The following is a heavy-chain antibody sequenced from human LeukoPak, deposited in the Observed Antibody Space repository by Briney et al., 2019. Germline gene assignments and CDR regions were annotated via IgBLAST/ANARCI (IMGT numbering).Heavy chain of an antibody. V-gene: IGHV3-30*02. Sequence: GGSLRLSCAASGFTFSSYGMHWVRQAPGKGLEWVAFIRYDGSNKYYADSVKGRFTISRDNSKNTLYLQMNSLRAEDTAVYYCASITYYYGSSFDYWGQGTLVTVSS. CDR3: ASITYYYGSSFDY. J-gene: IGHJ4*02. CDR1: GFTFSSYG. D-gene: IGHD3-10*01. CDR2: IRYDGSNK.